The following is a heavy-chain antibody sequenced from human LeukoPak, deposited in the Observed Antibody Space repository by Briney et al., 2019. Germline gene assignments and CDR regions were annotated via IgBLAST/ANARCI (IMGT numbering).Heavy chain of an antibody. CDR1: GYSFTSYW. D-gene: IGHD3-9*01. J-gene: IGHJ5*02. CDR2: IYPGDSDT. V-gene: IGHV5-51*01. Sequence: GESLKISCKGSGYSFTSYWIGWVRQMPGKGLEWMGIIYPGDSDTRYSPSFQGQVTISADKSISTAYLQWSSLKASDTAMYYCARHRYYGILTGYYKNNWFDPWGQGTLVTVSS. CDR3: ARHRYYGILTGYYKNNWFDP.